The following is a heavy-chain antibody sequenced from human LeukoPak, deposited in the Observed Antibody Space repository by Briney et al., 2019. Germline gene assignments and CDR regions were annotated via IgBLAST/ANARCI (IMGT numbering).Heavy chain of an antibody. Sequence: SETLSLTCTVSGGSISSHYWSWIRQPPGKGLEWIGYIYYSGSTNYNPSLKSRVTISVDTSKNQFSLKLSSVTAADTAVYYCARSSYSSSSTLYFDYWGQGTLVTVSS. V-gene: IGHV4-59*11. CDR3: ARSSYSSSSTLYFDY. D-gene: IGHD6-6*01. CDR2: IYYSGST. CDR1: GGSISSHY. J-gene: IGHJ4*02.